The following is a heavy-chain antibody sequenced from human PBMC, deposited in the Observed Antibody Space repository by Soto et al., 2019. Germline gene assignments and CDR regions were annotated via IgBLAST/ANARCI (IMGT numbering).Heavy chain of an antibody. V-gene: IGHV4-59*08. Sequence: QVQLQESGPGLVKPSETLSLTCTVSGGSISSYYWSWIRQPPGKGLEWIGYIYYSGSTNYNPSLKSRLTISVDTSNNQFSLKLTSVTAADTAVYYCARGYGDYVLDYRGQGTLVTVSS. J-gene: IGHJ4*02. CDR2: IYYSGST. D-gene: IGHD4-17*01. CDR1: GGSISSYY. CDR3: ARGYGDYVLDY.